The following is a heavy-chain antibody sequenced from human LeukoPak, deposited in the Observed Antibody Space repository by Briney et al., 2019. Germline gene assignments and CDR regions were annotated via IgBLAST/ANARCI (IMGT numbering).Heavy chain of an antibody. J-gene: IGHJ6*02. CDR2: ISGSGGST. V-gene: IGHV3-23*01. CDR1: GFTFSSYA. Sequence: GGSLRLSCAASGFTFSSYAMSWVRQAPGKGLEWVSAISGSGGSTYYADSVKGRFTISRDNSKNTLYLQMNSLRAEDTAVYYCVKDVLGGVYYYYGMDVWGQGTTVTVSS. CDR3: VKDVLGGVYYYYGMDV. D-gene: IGHD2-15*01.